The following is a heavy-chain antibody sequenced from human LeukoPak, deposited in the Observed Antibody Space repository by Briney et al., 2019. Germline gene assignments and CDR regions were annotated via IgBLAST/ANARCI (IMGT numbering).Heavy chain of an antibody. D-gene: IGHD4-17*01. Sequence: PGRSLRLSCAASGFTFSSYAMHWVRQAPGKGLEWVAVISYDGSNKYYADSVKGRFTISRDNSKNTLYLQMNSLRAEDTAVYYCAREGYGDPPYYYMDVWGKGTTVTVSS. CDR2: ISYDGSNK. V-gene: IGHV3-30-3*01. CDR3: AREGYGDPPYYYMDV. CDR1: GFTFSSYA. J-gene: IGHJ6*03.